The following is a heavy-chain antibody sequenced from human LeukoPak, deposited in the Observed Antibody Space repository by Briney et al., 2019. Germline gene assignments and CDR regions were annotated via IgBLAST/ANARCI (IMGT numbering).Heavy chain of an antibody. J-gene: IGHJ4*02. V-gene: IGHV1-2*06. CDR1: GYTFTGYY. Sequence: ASVKVSCKASGYTFTGYYMHRVRQAAGQGGEWMGRINPNSGGTHFAQKFQGRVTMTRDTSIGTAYMELSSLRSDDTAIYYCARETDADYCDYWGQGTLVTVSS. D-gene: IGHD1-14*01. CDR3: ARETDADYCDY. CDR2: INPNSGGT.